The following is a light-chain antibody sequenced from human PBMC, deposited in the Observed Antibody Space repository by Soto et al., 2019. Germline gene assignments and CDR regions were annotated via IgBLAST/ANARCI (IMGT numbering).Light chain of an antibody. V-gene: IGLV2-23*01. CDR1: SSDVGSYNL. CDR2: EGS. J-gene: IGLJ2*01. CDR3: CSYAGRGTLV. Sequence: QSVLTQPASVSGSPGQSITISCTGTSSDVGSYNLVSWYQQHPGKAPKLMIYEGSKRPSGVSNRFSGSKSGNTASLTISGLQAEDEADYYCCSYAGRGTLVFGGGTQLTVL.